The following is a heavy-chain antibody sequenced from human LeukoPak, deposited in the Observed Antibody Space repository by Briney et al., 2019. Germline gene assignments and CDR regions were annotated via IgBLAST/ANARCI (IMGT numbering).Heavy chain of an antibody. Sequence: GGSMRLSCAASGFTFSSYEMNWVRQAPGKGLEWVSYISSSGSTIYYADSVKGRFTISRDNAKNSLYLQMNSPRAEDTAVYYCARDAYQVAGSTLNDYWGQGTLVTVSS. CDR1: GFTFSSYE. D-gene: IGHD3-16*01. CDR3: ARDAYQVAGSTLNDY. V-gene: IGHV3-48*03. J-gene: IGHJ4*02. CDR2: ISSSGSTI.